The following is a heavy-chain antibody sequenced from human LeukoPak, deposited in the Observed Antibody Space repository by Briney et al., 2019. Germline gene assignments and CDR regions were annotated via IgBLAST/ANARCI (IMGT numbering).Heavy chain of an antibody. J-gene: IGHJ4*02. CDR2: MNPNSGNT. CDR3: ARGREMLAVAGMGMDY. D-gene: IGHD6-19*01. Sequence: ASVKVSCKASGYTFTSYDINWVRHATGQGLELMGWMNPNSGNTGYAQKFQGRVTMTRNTSISTAYMELSSLRSEDTAVYYCARGREMLAVAGMGMDYWGQGTLVTVSS. CDR1: GYTFTSYD. V-gene: IGHV1-8*01.